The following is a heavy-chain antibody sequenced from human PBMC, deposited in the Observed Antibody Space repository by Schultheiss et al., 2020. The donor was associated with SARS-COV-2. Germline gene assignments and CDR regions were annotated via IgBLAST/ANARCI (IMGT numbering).Heavy chain of an antibody. J-gene: IGHJ3*02. D-gene: IGHD3-16*01. CDR1: GFTFSSYG. CDR3: ANGGVWAAFDI. CDR2: IWYDGSNK. Sequence: GESLKISCAASGFTFSSYGMHWVRQAPGKGLEWVAVIWYDGSNKYYADSVKGRFTISRDNSKNTLYLQMNSLRAEDTAVYYCANGGVWAAFDIWGQGTMVTVSS. V-gene: IGHV3-33*06.